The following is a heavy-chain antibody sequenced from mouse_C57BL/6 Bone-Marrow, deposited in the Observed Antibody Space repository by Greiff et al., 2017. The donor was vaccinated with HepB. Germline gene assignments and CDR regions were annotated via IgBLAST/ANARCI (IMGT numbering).Heavy chain of an antibody. CDR3: ARDYDYDGLFDY. Sequence: VQLQQSGAELVKPGASVKMSCKASGYTFTDHTIHWMKQRPEQGLEWIGYIYPRDGSTKYNEKFKGKATLTADKSSSTAYMQLNSLTSEDSAVYFCARDYDYDGLFDYWGQGTTLTVSS. V-gene: IGHV1-78*01. D-gene: IGHD2-4*01. CDR2: IYPRDGST. CDR1: GYTFTDHT. J-gene: IGHJ2*01.